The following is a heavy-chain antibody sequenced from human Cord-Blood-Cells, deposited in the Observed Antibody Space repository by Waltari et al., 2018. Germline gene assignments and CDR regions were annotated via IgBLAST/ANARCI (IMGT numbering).Heavy chain of an antibody. CDR2: ISYDGSNK. D-gene: IGHD3-3*01. Sequence: QVQLVESGGGVVQPGRSLRLSCAASGFTFSSYGMHWVRQAPGKGLEWVEGISYDGSNKYYADSVKGRFTISRDNSKNTLYLQMNSLRAEDTAVYYCANELAYYDFWSGNLQAFDYWGQGTLVTVSS. CDR1: GFTFSSYG. CDR3: ANELAYYDFWSGNLQAFDY. J-gene: IGHJ4*02. V-gene: IGHV3-30*18.